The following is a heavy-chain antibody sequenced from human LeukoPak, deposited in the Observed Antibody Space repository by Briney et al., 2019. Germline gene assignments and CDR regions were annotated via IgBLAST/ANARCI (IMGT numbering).Heavy chain of an antibody. CDR3: ARGRGSY. Sequence: KPSETLSLICTVSGGSISRYYWSWIRQPPGKGLEWIGYIYNSGSTNYNPSLASRVTISVDTSKNQFSLKLSSVTAADTAVYYCARGRGSYWGQGTLVTVSS. D-gene: IGHD3-16*01. CDR2: IYNSGST. V-gene: IGHV4-59*01. J-gene: IGHJ4*02. CDR1: GGSISRYY.